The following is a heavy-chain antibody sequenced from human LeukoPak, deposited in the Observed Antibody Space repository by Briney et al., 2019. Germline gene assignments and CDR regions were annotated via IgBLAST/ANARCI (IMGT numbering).Heavy chain of an antibody. CDR3: ARDAAVVPAAMPDY. J-gene: IGHJ4*02. D-gene: IGHD2-2*01. V-gene: IGHV3-33*01. CDR2: IWYDGSNK. CDR1: GFTFSSYG. Sequence: GESLKISCAASGFTFSSYGMHWVRQAPGKGLEWVAVIWYDGSNKYYADSVKGRFTISRDNSKNTLYLQMNSLRAEDTAVYYCARDAAVVPAAMPDYWGQGTLVTVSS.